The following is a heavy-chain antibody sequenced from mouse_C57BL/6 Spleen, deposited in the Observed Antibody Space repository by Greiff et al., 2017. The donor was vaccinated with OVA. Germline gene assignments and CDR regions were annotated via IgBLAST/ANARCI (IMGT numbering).Heavy chain of an antibody. J-gene: IGHJ3*01. D-gene: IGHD1-1*01. CDR2: IYWDDDK. Sequence: QVTLKVSGPGILQSSQTLSLTCSFSGFSLSTSGMGVSWIRQPSGKGLEWLAHIYWDDDKRYTPSLKSRLTLSKDTSRNQVFLKITNVDTADTTTYYCARSFITTVVDWGWFAYWGQGTLVTVS. V-gene: IGHV8-12*01. CDR3: ARSFITTVVDWGWFAY. CDR1: GFSLSTSGMG.